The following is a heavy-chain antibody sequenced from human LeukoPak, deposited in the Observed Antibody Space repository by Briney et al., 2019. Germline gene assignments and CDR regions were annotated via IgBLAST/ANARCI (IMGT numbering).Heavy chain of an antibody. V-gene: IGHV3-21*01. CDR1: GFTFSDYY. CDR2: ISGYSTYI. Sequence: GGSLRLSCAASGFTFSDYYMNWVRQAPGKGLEWVSSISGYSTYIYNAGSVKGRFTISRDNAQASLYLQMISLRADDTAVYYCARVSGRLERQSDLDYWGQGTLVIVSS. CDR3: ARVSGRLERQSDLDY. J-gene: IGHJ4*02. D-gene: IGHD1-1*01.